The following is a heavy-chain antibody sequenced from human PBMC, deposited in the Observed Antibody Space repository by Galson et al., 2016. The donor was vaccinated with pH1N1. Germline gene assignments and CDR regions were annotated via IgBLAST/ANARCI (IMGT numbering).Heavy chain of an antibody. J-gene: IGHJ5*02. V-gene: IGHV1-3*01. D-gene: IGHD3-10*02. CDR1: GFNFGRFA. Sequence: SVKVSCKASGFNFGRFAIHWVRQAPGQGLEWMGWINAANTTTRYSQKLQGRGTITRDTSASTAYLEVNSLTSEDTAVYFCARELADSTMYHRFDPWGQGTLVIVSS. CDR3: ARELADSTMYHRFDP. CDR2: INAANTTT.